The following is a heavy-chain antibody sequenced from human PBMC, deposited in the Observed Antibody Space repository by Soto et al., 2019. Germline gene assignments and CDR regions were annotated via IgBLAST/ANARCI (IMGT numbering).Heavy chain of an antibody. J-gene: IGHJ6*02. V-gene: IGHV1-69*13. Sequence: ASVKVSCKASGGTFSSYAISWVRQAPGQGLEWMGGIIPIFGTANYAQKFQGRVTITADESTSTAYMELSSLRSEDTVVYYCASSPIVVVPAAHHYYYYGMDVWGQGTTVTVSS. CDR2: IIPIFGTA. D-gene: IGHD2-2*01. CDR3: ASSPIVVVPAAHHYYYYGMDV. CDR1: GGTFSSYA.